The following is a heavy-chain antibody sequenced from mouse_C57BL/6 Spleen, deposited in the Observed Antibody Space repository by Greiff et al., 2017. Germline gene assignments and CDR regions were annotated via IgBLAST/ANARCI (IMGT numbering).Heavy chain of an antibody. V-gene: IGHV14-3*01. Sequence: VHVKQSVAELVRPGASVKLSCTASGFNIKNTYMHWVKQRPEQGLEWIGRIDPANGNTKYAPKFQGKATITADTSSNTAYLQLSSLTSEDTAIYYCARFDTTVVGGYFDVWGTGTTVTVSS. CDR2: IDPANGNT. CDR3: ARFDTTVVGGYFDV. CDR1: GFNIKNTY. D-gene: IGHD1-1*01. J-gene: IGHJ1*03.